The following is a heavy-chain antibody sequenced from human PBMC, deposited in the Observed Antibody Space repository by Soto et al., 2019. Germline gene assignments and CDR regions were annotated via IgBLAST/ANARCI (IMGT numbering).Heavy chain of an antibody. Sequence: QVQLVQSGPELKRPGASVRLSCKASGYIFTSFTLHWVRQAPGQRPEWMGWIDAGNGDTKSSLKFQGRVYFTRDTLATTAYMDLSHLTSEDTAMYYCARRGRVAYCTADCLHALDVWGQGTMVTVSA. V-gene: IGHV1-3*01. CDR3: ARRGRVAYCTADCLHALDV. CDR2: IDAGNGDT. J-gene: IGHJ3*01. CDR1: GYIFTSFT. D-gene: IGHD2-8*02.